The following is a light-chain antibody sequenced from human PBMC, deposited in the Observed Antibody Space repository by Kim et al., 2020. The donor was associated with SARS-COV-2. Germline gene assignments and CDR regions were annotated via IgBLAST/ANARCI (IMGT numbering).Light chain of an antibody. CDR1: QSLVHSNGNTH. Sequence: VVMTQTPVSLRVTLGQSASISCKSSQSLVHSNGNTHLSWLLQRPGQPPRLLFYRISKRFSGVPDRFSGSGAGTYFTLKINRVEAGYVGIYYCMQAPHFPRTFGQGTKVDIK. CDR3: MQAPHFPRT. J-gene: IGKJ1*01. CDR2: RIS. V-gene: IGKV2-24*01.